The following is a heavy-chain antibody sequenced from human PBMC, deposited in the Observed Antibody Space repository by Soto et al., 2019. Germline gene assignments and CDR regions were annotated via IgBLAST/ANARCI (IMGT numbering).Heavy chain of an antibody. CDR1: GFTFSDYY. V-gene: IGHV3-11*01. D-gene: IGHD1-1*01. J-gene: IGHJ4*02. CDR3: AGGEMSTISFDY. Sequence: QVQLVESGGGLVKPGGSLRLSCAAYGFTFSDYYMSWFRQAPGKGLEWVSYITSDGSPIYYADSVRGRFTISRDSAKNSVSLQMNSLRAEDTAMYYCAGGEMSTISFDYWGQGTLVTVSS. CDR2: ITSDGSPI.